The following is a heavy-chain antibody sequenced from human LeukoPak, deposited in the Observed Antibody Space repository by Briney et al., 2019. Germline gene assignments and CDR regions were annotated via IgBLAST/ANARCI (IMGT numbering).Heavy chain of an antibody. J-gene: IGHJ5*02. CDR3: ARTWDSSSWFNWFDP. CDR1: GFTFSSYA. CDR2: ISSSSSYI. Sequence: AGGSLRLSCAASGFTFSSYAMSWVRQAPGKGLEWVSSISSSSSYIYYADSVKGRFTISRDNAKNSLYLQMNSLRAEDTAVYYCARTWDSSSWFNWFDPWGQGTLVTVSS. D-gene: IGHD6-13*01. V-gene: IGHV3-21*01.